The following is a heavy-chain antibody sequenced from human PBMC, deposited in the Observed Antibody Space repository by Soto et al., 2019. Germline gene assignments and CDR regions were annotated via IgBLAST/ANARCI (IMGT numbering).Heavy chain of an antibody. V-gene: IGHV4-59*08. CDR3: ARGDGLLWFGELFPDAFDI. D-gene: IGHD3-10*01. J-gene: IGHJ3*02. CDR2: IYYSGST. Sequence: SETLSLTCPVSGGFISSYYWTWIRQPPGKGLEWIGYIYYSGSTNYNPSLKSRVTISVATSKTQFSLKLSSVTAADTAVYYCARGDGLLWFGELFPDAFDIWAQGTVVTVSS. CDR1: GGFISSYY.